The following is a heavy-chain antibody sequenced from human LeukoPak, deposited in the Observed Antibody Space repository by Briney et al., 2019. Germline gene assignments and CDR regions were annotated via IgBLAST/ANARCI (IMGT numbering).Heavy chain of an antibody. Sequence: GGSLRLSCAASGFTFSSYWMSWVRQAPGKGLEWVSYISSSGSTIYYADSVKGRFTISRDNSRNTLYLQMNSLRADDTARYYCAKDFVYGSRFPRPLDYWGQGTLVTVSS. CDR3: AKDFVYGSRFPRPLDY. CDR2: ISSSGSTI. D-gene: IGHD3-3*01. CDR1: GFTFSSYW. J-gene: IGHJ4*02. V-gene: IGHV3-48*01.